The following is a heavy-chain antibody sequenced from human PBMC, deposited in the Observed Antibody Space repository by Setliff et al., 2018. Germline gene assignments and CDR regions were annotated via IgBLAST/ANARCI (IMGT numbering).Heavy chain of an antibody. D-gene: IGHD1-26*01. CDR1: GYTFSNYD. V-gene: IGHV7-4-1*02. CDR3: ARVVGAYYYGMDV. J-gene: IGHJ6*02. CDR2: INTNTGNP. Sequence: ASVKVSCKASGYTFSNYDLHWVRQAPGQGLEWMGWINTNTGNPTYAQGFTGRFVFSLDTSVSTAYLQISSLKAEDTAVYYCARVVGAYYYGMDVWGQGTTVTVSS.